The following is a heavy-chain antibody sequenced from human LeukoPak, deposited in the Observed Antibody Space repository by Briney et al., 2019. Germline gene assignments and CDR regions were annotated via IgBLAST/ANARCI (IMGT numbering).Heavy chain of an antibody. V-gene: IGHV4-4*02. CDR2: INHSGST. J-gene: IGHJ4*02. CDR3: ARTPRFWGHAGVLDY. CDR1: GGSVSSSKW. D-gene: IGHD3-16*01. Sequence: PSGTLSLTCVVSGGSVSSSKWWSWVRQPPGKGLEWIGEINHSGSTNYNPSLKSRVTISVDTSKNQFPLKLSSVTAADTAVYYCARTPRFWGHAGVLDYWGQGTLVTVSS.